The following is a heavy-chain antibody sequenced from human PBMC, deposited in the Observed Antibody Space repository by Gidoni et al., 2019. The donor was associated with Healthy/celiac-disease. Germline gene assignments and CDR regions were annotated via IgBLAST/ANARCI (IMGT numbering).Heavy chain of an antibody. D-gene: IGHD4-17*01. CDR1: GFTFSSYS. CDR2: ISSSSSYV. Sequence: EVQLVASGGGLVKPGGSLRLSCAASGFTFSSYSMNWVRQAPGKGLWWVSSISSSSSYVYYADSVKSRFTISRDNAKNSLYLQMNSLRAEDTAVYYCARDHSGDYVASYWGQGTLVTVSS. CDR3: ARDHSGDYVASY. J-gene: IGHJ4*02. V-gene: IGHV3-21*01.